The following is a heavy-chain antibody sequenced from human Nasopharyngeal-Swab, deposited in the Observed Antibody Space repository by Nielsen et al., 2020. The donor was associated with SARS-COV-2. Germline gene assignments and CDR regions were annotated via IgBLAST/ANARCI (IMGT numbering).Heavy chain of an antibody. CDR1: GFTFSSYA. CDR3: ARDGNQYCGGDCYGRGVDY. CDR2: IDAGGGNT. V-gene: IGHV3-23*01. Sequence: GGSLRLSCAASGFTFSSYAMSWVRQAPGQGLEWVSTIDAGGGNTWYADSVKGRFTISRDNSKNTLYLQMNSLRAEDTAVYYCARDGNQYCGGDCYGRGVDYWGQGTLVTVSS. D-gene: IGHD2-21*02. J-gene: IGHJ4*02.